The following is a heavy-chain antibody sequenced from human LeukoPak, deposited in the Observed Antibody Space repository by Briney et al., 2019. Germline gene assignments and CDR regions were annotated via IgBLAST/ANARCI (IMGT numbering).Heavy chain of an antibody. CDR3: AKGAGRVLRPGVDV. CDR2: ISGSGGST. CDR1: GFTFSSYA. J-gene: IGHJ6*04. V-gene: IGHV3-23*01. Sequence: GGSLRLSCAASGFTFSSYAMSWIRQAPGKGLEWVSAISGSGGSTYYADSVKGRFTISRDNSKNTLYLQMNSLRAEDTAVYYCAKGAGRVLRPGVDVWGKGTTVTVSS. D-gene: IGHD3-3*01.